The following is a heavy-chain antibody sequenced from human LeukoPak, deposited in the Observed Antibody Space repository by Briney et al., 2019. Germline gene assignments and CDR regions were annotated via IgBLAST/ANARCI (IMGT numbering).Heavy chain of an antibody. CDR2: ISGSGGST. V-gene: IGHV3-23*01. CDR3: AKDGYSSGWYYGMDV. Sequence: PGGSLRLSCAASGFTFSSYAMSWVRQAPGKGLEWVSAISGSGGSTYYADSVKGRFTISRDDSKNTLYLQMNSLRAEDTAVYYCAKDGYSSGWYYGMDVWGQGTTVTVSS. CDR1: GFTFSSYA. D-gene: IGHD6-19*01. J-gene: IGHJ6*02.